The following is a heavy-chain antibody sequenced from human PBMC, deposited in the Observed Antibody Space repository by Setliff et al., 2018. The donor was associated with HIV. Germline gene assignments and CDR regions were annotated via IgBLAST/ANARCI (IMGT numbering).Heavy chain of an antibody. V-gene: IGHV4-34*01. CDR3: AVTGYSSSWYLRSFDY. D-gene: IGHD6-13*01. CDR1: GGSCSGYY. J-gene: IGHJ4*02. CDR2: INHSGST. Sequence: SETMSLTSAVYGGSCSGYYWSWIRQPPGKGLEWIGEINHSGSTNSNTSLKSRVTISVDTSKSQFCLKLSSVTAADTAVYYCAVTGYSSSWYLRSFDYWGQGTLVTVSS.